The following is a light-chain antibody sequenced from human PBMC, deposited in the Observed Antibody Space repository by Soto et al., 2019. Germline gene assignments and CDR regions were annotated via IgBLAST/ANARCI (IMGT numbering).Light chain of an antibody. Sequence: AIEGTQAATSLGASVGGRVNITCLSGQDIRNYLGCYQHKPGKAPQLLIYGASSLQRGVSSRFSGSGFGTDFTLTISSLQPEDSATYYCLQDRSHFWTFGQGTKVDI. J-gene: IGKJ1*01. CDR1: QDIRNY. CDR3: LQDRSHFWT. CDR2: GAS. V-gene: IGKV1-6*01.